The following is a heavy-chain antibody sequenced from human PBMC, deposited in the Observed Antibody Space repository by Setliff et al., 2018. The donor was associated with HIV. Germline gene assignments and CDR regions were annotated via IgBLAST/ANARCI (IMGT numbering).Heavy chain of an antibody. Sequence: PSETLSLTCTVSGGSISSSSYYWGWIRHYPGKGLEWTGYIFYKGSTFYNPSLKSRVSISVLRSTDQFFLRLNSVTAADTAVYYCVRTNYYYYYMDVWGKGTTVTVSS. CDR2: IFYKGST. CDR1: GGSISSSSYY. J-gene: IGHJ6*03. V-gene: IGHV4-31*03. CDR3: VRTNYYYYYMDV.